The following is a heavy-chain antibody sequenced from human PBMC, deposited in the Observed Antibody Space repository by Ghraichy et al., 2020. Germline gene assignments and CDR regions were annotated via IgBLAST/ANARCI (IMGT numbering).Heavy chain of an antibody. CDR2: TYYRSKWYN. Sequence: SQTLSLTCAISGDSVSSNSAAWNWIRQSPSRGLEWLGRTYYRSKWYNDYAVSVKSRITINPDTSKNQFSLQLNSVTPEDTAVYYCARVGARGSGWYERGNYYYYGMDVWGQGTTVTVSS. D-gene: IGHD6-19*01. CDR3: ARVGARGSGWYERGNYYYYGMDV. CDR1: GDSVSSNSAA. V-gene: IGHV6-1*01. J-gene: IGHJ6*02.